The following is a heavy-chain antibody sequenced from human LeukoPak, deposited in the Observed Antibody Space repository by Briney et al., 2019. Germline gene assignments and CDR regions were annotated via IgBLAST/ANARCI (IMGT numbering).Heavy chain of an antibody. CDR1: GFTFSSYA. D-gene: IGHD5-24*01. J-gene: IGHJ4*02. V-gene: IGHV3-30-3*01. CDR3: AREGLLVEMATKAAFDY. Sequence: PGGSLRLSCAASGFTFSSYAMHWVRQAPGKGLEWVAVISYDGSKKYYADSVKGRFTISRDNSKNTLYLQMNSLRAEDTAVYYCAREGLLVEMATKAAFDYWGQGTLVTVSS. CDR2: ISYDGSKK.